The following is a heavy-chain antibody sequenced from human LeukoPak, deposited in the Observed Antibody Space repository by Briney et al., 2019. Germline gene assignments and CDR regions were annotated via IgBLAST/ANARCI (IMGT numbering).Heavy chain of an antibody. J-gene: IGHJ4*02. D-gene: IGHD4-17*01. V-gene: IGHV4-39*01. CDR1: GGSISNGHYY. CDR3: ASVNYVDYGFDY. CDR2: ISYSGST. Sequence: PSETLSLTCTVSGGSISNGHYYWGWIRQPPGKGLEWIAHISYSGSTYYNPSLRSRVTISVDTSKNQFSLKLASMTAADAAIFYCASVNYVDYGFDYWGQGTLVTVSS.